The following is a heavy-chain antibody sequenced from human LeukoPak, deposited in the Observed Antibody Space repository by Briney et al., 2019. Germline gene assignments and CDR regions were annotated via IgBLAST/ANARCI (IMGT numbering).Heavy chain of an antibody. CDR1: GFTFSSYD. CDR3: AKDLVPAANYYYYYMDV. CDR2: ISGSGGST. V-gene: IGHV3-23*01. Sequence: GGSLRLSCAASGFTFSSYDMSWVRQAPGKGLEWVSAISGSGGSTYYADSVKGRFTISRDNSKNTLYLQMNSLRAEDTAVYYCAKDLVPAANYYYYYMDVWGKGTTVTISS. J-gene: IGHJ6*03. D-gene: IGHD2-2*01.